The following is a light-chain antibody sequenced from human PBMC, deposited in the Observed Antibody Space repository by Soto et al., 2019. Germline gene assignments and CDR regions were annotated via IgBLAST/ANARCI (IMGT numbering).Light chain of an antibody. CDR3: SSYTSSSTPYV. V-gene: IGLV2-14*01. CDR1: SSDVGGYNY. J-gene: IGLJ1*01. Sequence: QSALTQPASVSGSPGQSITISCTGTSSDVGGYNYVSWYQQHPGKAPELMIYDVSNRPSGVSNRFSGSKSGNTASLTISGLQAEDEADYYCSSYTSSSTPYVFGTGTQLTVL. CDR2: DVS.